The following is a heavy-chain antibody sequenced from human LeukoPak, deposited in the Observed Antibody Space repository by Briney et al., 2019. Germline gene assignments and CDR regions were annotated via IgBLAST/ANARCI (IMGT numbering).Heavy chain of an antibody. CDR1: GFTFSNAW. J-gene: IGHJ6*03. V-gene: IGHV3-15*01. D-gene: IGHD2-15*01. Sequence: GGSLRLSCAASGFTFSNAWMSWVRQAPGKGLEWVGRIKSKTDGGTTDYAAPVKGRFTISRDDPKNTLYLQMNSLKTEDTAVYYCTTGVGYYYYYMDVWGKGTTVTVSS. CDR3: TTGVGYYYYYMDV. CDR2: IKSKTDGGTT.